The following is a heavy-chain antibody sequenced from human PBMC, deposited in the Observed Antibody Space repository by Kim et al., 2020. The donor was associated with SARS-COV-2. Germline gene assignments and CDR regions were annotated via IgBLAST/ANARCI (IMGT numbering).Heavy chain of an antibody. J-gene: IGHJ6*02. Sequence: GGSLRLSCAASGFTFSDYYMSWIRQAPGKGLEWVSYISSSSSYTNYADSVKGRFTISRDNAKNSLYLQMNSLRAEDTAVYYCARDVSSGGWDYYYYGMDVWGQGTTVTVSS. V-gene: IGHV3-11*05. CDR3: ARDVSSGGWDYYYYGMDV. CDR2: ISSSSSYT. D-gene: IGHD2-15*01. CDR1: GFTFSDYY.